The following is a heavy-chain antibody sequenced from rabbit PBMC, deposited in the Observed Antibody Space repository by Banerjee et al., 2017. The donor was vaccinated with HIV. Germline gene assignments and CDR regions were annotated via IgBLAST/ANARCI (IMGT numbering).Heavy chain of an antibody. J-gene: IGHJ4*01. CDR3: ARWDYAVTTYLDL. V-gene: IGHV1S40*01. D-gene: IGHD8-1*01. Sequence: QSLEESGGGLVQPEGSLTLTCTASGFSFSSSYYMCWVRQAPGKGLEWIACIGAGSGSTYYASWAKGRYTISKTSSTTVTLQMTSLTAADTATYFCARWDYAVTTYLDLWGQGTLVTVS. CDR2: IGAGSGST. CDR1: GFSFSSSYY.